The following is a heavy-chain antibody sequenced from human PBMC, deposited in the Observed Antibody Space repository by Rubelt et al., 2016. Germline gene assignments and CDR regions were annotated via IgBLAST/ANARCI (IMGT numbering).Heavy chain of an antibody. CDR3: AGGTGWIFDL. V-gene: IGHV3-30*19. CDR2: INSDGSDK. Sequence: QVQLVESGGGVVQPGRSLRLSCAASEFNFSGYGMHWVRQAPGKGLEWVAIINSDGSDKQYVDSVKGRFTISRDNIKNSLYLQMNSRRAEDTATYCCAGGTGWIFDLWGRGTLVTVSS. CDR1: EFNFSGYG. D-gene: IGHD6-19*01. J-gene: IGHJ2*01.